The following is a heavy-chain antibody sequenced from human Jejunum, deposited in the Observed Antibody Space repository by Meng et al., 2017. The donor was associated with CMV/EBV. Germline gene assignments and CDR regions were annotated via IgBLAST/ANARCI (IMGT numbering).Heavy chain of an antibody. Sequence: AASGFTFSNYGIHWVRQAPGKGLEWVAIISSDGSKEHYAQSVKGRFTISRDNSKNALFLQMNSLRAGDTAVYYCAKSRGYLQFDLWGRGTLVTVSS. CDR3: AKSRGYLQFDL. J-gene: IGHJ2*01. V-gene: IGHV3-33*03. D-gene: IGHD5-18*01. CDR2: ISSDGSKE. CDR1: GFTFSNYG.